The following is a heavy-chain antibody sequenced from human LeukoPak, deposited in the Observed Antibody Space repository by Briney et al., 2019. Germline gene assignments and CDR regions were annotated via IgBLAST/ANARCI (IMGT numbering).Heavy chain of an antibody. CDR1: GGSISSSSGNC. D-gene: IGHD4-23*01. Sequence: SETLSLTCAVSGGSISSSSGNCWTWVRQPPGKGLEWIGEIYHSGSTNYNPSFKSRVTMLLDKSKNQFSLKLSSVTAADTAVYYCARNGGNSDFDYWGQGTLVTVSS. CDR2: IYHSGST. J-gene: IGHJ4*02. V-gene: IGHV4-4*02. CDR3: ARNGGNSDFDY.